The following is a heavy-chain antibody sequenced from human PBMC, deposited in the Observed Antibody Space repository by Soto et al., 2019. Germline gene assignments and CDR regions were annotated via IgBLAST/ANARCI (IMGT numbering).Heavy chain of an antibody. CDR2: IRSKAYGGTT. CDR3: TREDPWFGELVFDY. CDR1: GFTFGDYA. J-gene: IGHJ4*02. Sequence: SLRLSCTASGFTFGDYAMSWVRQVPGKGLEWVGFIRSKAYGGTTEYAASVKGRFTISRDDSKSIAYLQMNSLKTEDTAVYYCTREDPWFGELVFDYWGQGTLVTVS. D-gene: IGHD3-10*01. V-gene: IGHV3-49*04.